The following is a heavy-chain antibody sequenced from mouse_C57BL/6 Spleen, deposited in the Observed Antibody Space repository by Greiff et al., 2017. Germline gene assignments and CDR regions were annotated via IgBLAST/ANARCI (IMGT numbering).Heavy chain of an antibody. CDR2: ISDGGSYT. Sequence: EVKLMESGGGLVKPGGSLKLSCPASGFTFSSYAMSWVRQTPEKRLEWVATISDGGSYTYYPDNVKGRFTISRDNAKNNLYLQMSHLKSEDTAMYYCARGGRAPFDYWGQGTTLTVSS. CDR3: ARGGRAPFDY. D-gene: IGHD3-3*01. V-gene: IGHV5-4*03. J-gene: IGHJ2*01. CDR1: GFTFSSYA.